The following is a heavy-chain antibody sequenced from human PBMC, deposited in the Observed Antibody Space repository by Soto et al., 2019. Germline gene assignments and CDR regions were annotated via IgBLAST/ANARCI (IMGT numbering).Heavy chain of an antibody. CDR2: IWYDGSNK. CDR3: ARDSKILLWFGTNAFDI. J-gene: IGHJ3*02. CDR1: GFTFSSYG. D-gene: IGHD3-10*01. V-gene: IGHV3-33*01. Sequence: QVQLVESGGGVVQPGRSLRLSCAASGFTFSSYGMHWVRQAPGKGLEWVAVIWYDGSNKYYADSVKGRFTISRDNSKNTLYLQMNSLRAEDTAVYYCARDSKILLWFGTNAFDIWGQGTMLTVSS.